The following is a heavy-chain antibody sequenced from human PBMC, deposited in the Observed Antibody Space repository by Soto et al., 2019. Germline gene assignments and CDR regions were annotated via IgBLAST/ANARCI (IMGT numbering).Heavy chain of an antibody. D-gene: IGHD1-26*01. V-gene: IGHV4-28*01. CDR3: ARREIQGPIDY. CDR2: IYYSGTT. Sequence: SETLSLTCAVSGYYISSSNCWGWIRQPPGKGLEWIGYIYYSGTTYYNPSLKSRVTMSVDTSKNQFSLKLTSVTAVDTAVYYCARREIQGPIDYWRQGTLVTVSS. CDR1: GYYISSSNC. J-gene: IGHJ4*02.